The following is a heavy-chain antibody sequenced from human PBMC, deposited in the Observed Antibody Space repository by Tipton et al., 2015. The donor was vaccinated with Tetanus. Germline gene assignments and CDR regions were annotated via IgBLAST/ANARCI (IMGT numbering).Heavy chain of an antibody. J-gene: IGHJ4*02. CDR2: IYPGDSDT. CDR1: GYSFTSYW. Sequence: QLVQSGAEVKKPGESLKISCKGSGYSFTSYWIGWVRQMPGKGLEWMGIIYPGDSDTRYSPSFQGRVTISADKSISTAYLQWSSLKASDPAMYYCARHIGRYSYGYGGYDYWGQGTLVTVSS. D-gene: IGHD5-18*01. CDR3: ARHIGRYSYGYGGYDY. V-gene: IGHV5-51*01.